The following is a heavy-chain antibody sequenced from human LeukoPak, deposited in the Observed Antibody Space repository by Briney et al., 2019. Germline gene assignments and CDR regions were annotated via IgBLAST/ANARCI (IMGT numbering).Heavy chain of an antibody. Sequence: PSETLSLTCTVSGGSIINYYWSWVRQPAGKGLEWIGRIHITESTNYSPSLKSRVTLSQDTSKNQISLRLRSVTAADTAVYYCARDHIGLIPDFWGQGILVSVSS. V-gene: IGHV4-4*07. CDR2: IHITEST. CDR1: GGSIINYY. J-gene: IGHJ4*02. D-gene: IGHD3-10*01. CDR3: ARDHIGLIPDF.